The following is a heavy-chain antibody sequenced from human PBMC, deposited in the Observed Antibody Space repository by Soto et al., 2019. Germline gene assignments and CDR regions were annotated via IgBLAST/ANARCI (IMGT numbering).Heavy chain of an antibody. CDR1: GGSIMSSSYY. J-gene: IGHJ4*02. CDR2: IFYSGST. V-gene: IGHV4-39*01. Sequence: PSETLSLTCIVSGGSIMSSSYYWVWIRQPPGKGLEWIGSIFYSGSTYYNPSLKSRVTISVDASKNQFSLKLNSVTAADTAMYYCARLNKYFDYWGQGTLVTVSS. CDR3: ARLNKYFDY.